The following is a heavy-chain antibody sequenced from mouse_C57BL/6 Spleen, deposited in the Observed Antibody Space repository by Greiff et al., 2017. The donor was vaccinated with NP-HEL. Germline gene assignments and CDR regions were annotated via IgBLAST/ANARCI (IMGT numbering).Heavy chain of an antibody. J-gene: IGHJ4*01. V-gene: IGHV5-6*01. CDR2: ISSGGSYT. D-gene: IGHD2-2*01. CDR1: GFTFSSYG. Sequence: EVQGVESGGDLVKPGGSLKLSCAASGFTFSSYGMSWVRQTPDKRLEWVATISSGGSYTYYPDSVKGRFTISRDNAKNTLYLQMSSLKSEDTAMYYCARQLWLRQENAMDYWGQGTSVTVSS. CDR3: ARQLWLRQENAMDY.